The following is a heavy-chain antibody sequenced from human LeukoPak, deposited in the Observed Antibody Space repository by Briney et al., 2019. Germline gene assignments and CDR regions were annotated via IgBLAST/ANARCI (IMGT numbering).Heavy chain of an antibody. CDR3: AKDQWDGYSIFDY. D-gene: IGHD5-24*01. J-gene: IGHJ4*02. Sequence: PGGSLRLSCAASGFTFSSYAMSWVRQAPGKGLEWVSAISGSGGSTYYADSVKGRFTISGDNSKNTLYLQMNSLRAEVTAGYFCAKDQWDGYSIFDYWGQGTLVTVST. CDR1: GFTFSSYA. V-gene: IGHV3-23*01. CDR2: ISGSGGST.